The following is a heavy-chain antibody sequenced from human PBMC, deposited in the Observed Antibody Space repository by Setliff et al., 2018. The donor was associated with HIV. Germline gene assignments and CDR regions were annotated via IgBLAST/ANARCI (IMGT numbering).Heavy chain of an antibody. V-gene: IGHV4-59*01. CDR1: GGSISTYY. CDR2: IYFTGSS. D-gene: IGHD4-17*01. J-gene: IGHJ3*01. CDR3: ARVQMAYAAFDV. Sequence: ETLSLTCTVSGGSISTYYWSWIRQPPGKGLERIGSIYFTGSSDNNPSLKSRVTLSVDTSKHQFSLKLSSVTAADTAVYYCARVQMAYAAFDVWGQGTMVTVSS.